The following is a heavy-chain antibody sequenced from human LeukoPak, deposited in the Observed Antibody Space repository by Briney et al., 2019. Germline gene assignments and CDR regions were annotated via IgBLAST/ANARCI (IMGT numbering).Heavy chain of an antibody. CDR2: VYTSGST. D-gene: IGHD3-9*01. V-gene: IGHV4-61*02. CDR3: ARALRWFDP. CDR1: GGSITSGSYY. Sequence: SETLSLTCSVSGGSITSGSYYWSWIRQPAGKGLEWIGRVYTSGSTKYNPSLKSRVSLSVDTSRNQFSLNLTSVTAADTAVYYCARALRWFDPWGQGTLVTVSS. J-gene: IGHJ5*02.